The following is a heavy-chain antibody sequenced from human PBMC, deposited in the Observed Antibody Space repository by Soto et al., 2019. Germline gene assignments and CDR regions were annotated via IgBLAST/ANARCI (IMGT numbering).Heavy chain of an antibody. CDR3: ARETDDFTDGAHAL. J-gene: IGHJ4*02. CDR2: IIPHSGET. D-gene: IGHD2-2*01. Sequence: QVPLVQSGAEVKRPGASVKVSCKASGYSFTGYYMHWVRQPPGQGLEWMGWIIPHSGETNYAQKFQARVTLTRDTSISTAYMQLSGLTSDGPAVYYCARETDDFTDGAHALRGQGNLVTGSS. V-gene: IGHV1-2*02. CDR1: GYSFTGYY.